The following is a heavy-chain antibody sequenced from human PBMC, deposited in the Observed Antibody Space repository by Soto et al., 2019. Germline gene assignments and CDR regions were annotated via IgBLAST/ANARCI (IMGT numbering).Heavy chain of an antibody. V-gene: IGHV3-21*01. J-gene: IGHJ4*02. D-gene: IGHD3-22*01. CDR2: ISSSSSYI. CDR1: GFTFSSYS. CDR3: AREYYYDSSGYYPPLGD. Sequence: GGSLRLSCAVSGFTFSSYSMNWVRQAPGKGLEWVSSISSSSSYIYYADSVKGRFTVSRDNAKNSLYLQMNSLRAEDTAVYYCAREYYYDSSGYYPPLGDWGQGTLVTVSS.